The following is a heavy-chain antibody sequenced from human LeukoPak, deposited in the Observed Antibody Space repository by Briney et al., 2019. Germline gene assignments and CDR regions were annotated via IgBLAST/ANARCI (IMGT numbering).Heavy chain of an antibody. D-gene: IGHD6-19*01. V-gene: IGHV4-34*01. J-gene: IGHJ6*02. CDR2: INHSGST. Sequence: SETLSLTCAVYGGSFSGYYWSWIRQPPGKGLEWIGEINHSGSTNYNPSLKSRATTSVDTSKNQFSLKLSSVTAADTAVYYCARRAVFYYYYYYGTDVWGQGTTVTVSS. CDR1: GGSFSGYY. CDR3: ARRAVFYYYYYYGTDV.